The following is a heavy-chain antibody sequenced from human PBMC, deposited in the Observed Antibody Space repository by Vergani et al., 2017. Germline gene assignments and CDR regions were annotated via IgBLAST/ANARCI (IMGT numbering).Heavy chain of an antibody. J-gene: IGHJ5*02. CDR3: ARGCGSTSCYKRGEDWFDP. D-gene: IGHD2-2*02. CDR2: INPSGGST. CDR1: GYTFTSYY. V-gene: IGHV1-46*01. Sequence: QVQLVQSGAEVKKPGASVKVSCHASGYTFTSYYIHWVRQAPGQGLEWMGIINPSGGSTNYAQKFQGRVTMTRDTSTSTVFMELSSLRSEDTAVYYCARGCGSTSCYKRGEDWFDPWGQGTLVTVSS.